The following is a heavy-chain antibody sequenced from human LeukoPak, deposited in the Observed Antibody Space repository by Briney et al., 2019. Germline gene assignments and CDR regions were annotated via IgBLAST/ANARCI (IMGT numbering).Heavy chain of an antibody. V-gene: IGHV3-23*01. CDR3: AKGRTAGGYFDY. CDR1: GFTFSSYA. J-gene: IGHJ4*02. D-gene: IGHD3-22*01. CDR2: LSNIGGST. Sequence: GGSLRLSRAASGFTFSSYAMSWVRQAPGKGLEWVSALSNIGGSTYYADSVKGRFTISRDNSKSTLYLQMNRLTAEDTAVYYCAKGRTAGGYFDYWGQGTLVTVSS.